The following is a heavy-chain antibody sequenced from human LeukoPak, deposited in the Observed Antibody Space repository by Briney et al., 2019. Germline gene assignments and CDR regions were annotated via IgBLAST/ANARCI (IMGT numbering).Heavy chain of an antibody. CDR3: AREREYCSGVSCRRWFDP. D-gene: IGHD2-15*01. J-gene: IGHJ5*02. V-gene: IGHV4-59*01. CDR1: GGSISSYY. Sequence: SETLSLTCTVSGGSISSYYWNWIRQPPGKGLEWIGYIYYSGSTNFNPSLKSRVTISVDTSKNHFSLRLSSVTAADTAVDYCAREREYCSGVSCRRWFDPWGQGTLVTVSS. CDR2: IYYSGST.